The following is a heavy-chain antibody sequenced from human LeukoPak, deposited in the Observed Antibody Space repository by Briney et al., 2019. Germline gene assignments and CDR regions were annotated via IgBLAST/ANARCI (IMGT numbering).Heavy chain of an antibody. CDR2: IYYSGST. J-gene: IGHJ6*03. CDR3: ARETSQKGAHYMDV. V-gene: IGHV4-59*01. CDR1: GGSISSYY. D-gene: IGHD3-16*01. Sequence: KPSETLSLTCTVSGGSISSYYWSWIRKPPGKGLEWIGYIYYSGSTNYNPSLKSRVTISVDTSKNQFSLKLSSVTAADTAVYYCARETSQKGAHYMDVWGKGTTVTISS.